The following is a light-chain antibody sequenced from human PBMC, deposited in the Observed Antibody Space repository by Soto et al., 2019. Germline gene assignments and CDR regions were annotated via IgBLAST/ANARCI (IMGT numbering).Light chain of an antibody. CDR1: SSNIGSKT. J-gene: IGLJ1*01. CDR2: GSD. V-gene: IGLV1-44*01. CDR3: AAWDDSLNGYV. Sequence: QSALTQPPSASGTPGQRVTISCSGSSSNIGSKTVNWYQQLPGTAPKLLIYGSDQRPSGVPDRFSGSKSGTSASLAISGLQSEDEADYYCAAWDDSLNGYVFGSGTKVTVV.